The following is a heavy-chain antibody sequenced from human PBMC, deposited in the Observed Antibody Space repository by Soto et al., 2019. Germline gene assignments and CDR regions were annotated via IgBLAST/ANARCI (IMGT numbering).Heavy chain of an antibody. J-gene: IGHJ6*02. CDR1: GGSISSSNW. V-gene: IGHV4-4*02. D-gene: IGHD4-17*01. CDR3: ARDDRAVYGDYPYYYYYGMDV. CDR2: IYHSGST. Sequence: SETLSLTCAVSGGSISSSNWWSWVRQPPGKGLEWIGEIYHSGSTNYNPSLKSRVTISVDKSKNQFSLKLSSVTAADTAVYYCARDDRAVYGDYPYYYYYGMDVWGQGTTVTVS.